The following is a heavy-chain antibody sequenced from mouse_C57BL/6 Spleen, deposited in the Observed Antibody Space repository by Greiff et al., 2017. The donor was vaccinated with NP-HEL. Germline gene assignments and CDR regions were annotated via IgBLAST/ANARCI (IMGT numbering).Heavy chain of an antibody. V-gene: IGHV5-2*01. D-gene: IGHD3-2*02. CDR2: INSDGGST. J-gene: IGHJ4*01. CDR1: EYEFPSHD. Sequence: DVHLVESGGGLVQPGESLKLSCESNEYEFPSHDMSWVRKTPEKRLELVAAINSDGGSTYYPDPMERRFIISRDTTKQTLYLQMSSLRSEDTALYYCAIQSGDSSGPFPYAMDYWGQGTSVTVSS. CDR3: AIQSGDSSGPFPYAMDY.